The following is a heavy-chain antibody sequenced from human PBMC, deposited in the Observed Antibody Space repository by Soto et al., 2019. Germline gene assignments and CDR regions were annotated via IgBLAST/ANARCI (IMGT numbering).Heavy chain of an antibody. CDR2: ISAYNGNT. J-gene: IGHJ4*02. Sequence: QVQLVQSGAEVKKPGASVKVSCKGSGYTFSSYGINWVRQAPGQGLEWMGWISAYNGNTDYAQNLQGRVTMTTDTSTSTADMELRSLRSHDTARYYGARERVSTGPDYWGQGTLVTFSS. CDR1: GYTFSSYG. CDR3: ARERVSTGPDY. V-gene: IGHV1-18*01. D-gene: IGHD1-1*01.